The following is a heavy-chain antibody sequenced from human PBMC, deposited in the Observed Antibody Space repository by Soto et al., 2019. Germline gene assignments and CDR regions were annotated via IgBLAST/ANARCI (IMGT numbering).Heavy chain of an antibody. D-gene: IGHD3-22*01. J-gene: IGHJ4*02. CDR3: AHWYYYDSSGYYRYSFDF. Sequence: QITLKESGPTLVKPTQTLTLTCTFSGFSLSTSGVGVGWIRQPPGKALEWLALIYWDDDKRYSPSLKSRLTITKVTSKNQMVPTMTNMDPVDTATYYCAHWYYYDSSGYYRYSFDFWGQGTLVTVSS. CDR2: IYWDDDK. V-gene: IGHV2-5*02. CDR1: GFSLSTSGVG.